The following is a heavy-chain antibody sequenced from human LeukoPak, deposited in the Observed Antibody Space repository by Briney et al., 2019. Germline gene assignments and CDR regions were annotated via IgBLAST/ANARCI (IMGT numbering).Heavy chain of an antibody. J-gene: IGHJ4*02. CDR3: ARHAEMAVAGPIFDY. V-gene: IGHV4-34*01. Sequence: PSETLSLTCAVYGGSFSGYYWSWIRQPPGKGLEWIGSIYYSGSTYYNPSLKSRVTISVDTSKNQFSLKLSSVTAADTAVYYCARHAEMAVAGPIFDYWGQGTLVTVSS. CDR1: GGSFSGYY. D-gene: IGHD6-19*01. CDR2: IYYSGST.